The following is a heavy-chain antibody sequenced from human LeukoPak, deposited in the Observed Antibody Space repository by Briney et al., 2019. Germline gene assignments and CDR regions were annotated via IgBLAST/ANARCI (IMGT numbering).Heavy chain of an antibody. CDR2: ITSSATFI. D-gene: IGHD1-7*01. Sequence: GSLRLSCTASGFSFSSYTMNWVRQAPGKGLEWISSITSSATFIYYADSVKGRFTISRDHAKNSLYLQMSSLRAEDTGVYYCARTRPAGTEDYWGQGTLVTVSS. CDR1: GFSFSSYT. J-gene: IGHJ4*02. CDR3: ARTRPAGTEDY. V-gene: IGHV3-21*01.